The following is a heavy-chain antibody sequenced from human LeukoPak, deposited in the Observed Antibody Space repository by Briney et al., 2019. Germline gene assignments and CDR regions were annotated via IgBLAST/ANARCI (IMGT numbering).Heavy chain of an antibody. J-gene: IGHJ6*03. V-gene: IGHV4-39*02. CDR3: ARLTHSYYSDTSGYYPYYYMDV. CDR1: GGSISSSSYY. D-gene: IGHD3-22*01. Sequence: SETLSLTCTVSGGSISSSSYYWGWIRQPPGQGLEWIGRISYSGNTYYSPSLKSRVTMSVDTSKNHFSLRLTSVTAADTAVYYCARLTHSYYSDTSGYYPYYYMDVWGKGTMVTVTS. CDR2: ISYSGNT.